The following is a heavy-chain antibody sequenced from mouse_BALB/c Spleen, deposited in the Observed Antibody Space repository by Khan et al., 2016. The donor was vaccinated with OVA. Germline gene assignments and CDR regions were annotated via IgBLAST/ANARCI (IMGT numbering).Heavy chain of an antibody. CDR3: ARQPYYHDYIMAY. V-gene: IGHV2-6-1*01. Sequence: QMQLEQSGPGLVAPSQSLSITCTISGYSLTNYGIHWVRQPPGKGLEWLVVIWSDGSTTYNSDHNSRLSTSKVNSKSQVLLNMISLQTYDAAMYYCARQPYYHDYIMAYWGQGTLVTVSS. CDR2: IWSDGST. D-gene: IGHD2-10*01. CDR1: GYSLTNYG. J-gene: IGHJ4*01.